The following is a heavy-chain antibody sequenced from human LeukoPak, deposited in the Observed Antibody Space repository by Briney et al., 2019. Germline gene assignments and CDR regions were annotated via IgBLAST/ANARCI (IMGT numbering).Heavy chain of an antibody. CDR2: IWYDGSNK. CDR1: GFTFSSYG. Sequence: GGSLRLSCAASGFTFSSYGMHWVRQAPGKGLEWVAVIWYDGSNKYYADSVKGRFTISRDNSKNTLYLQMNSLRAEDTAVYYCARETIMVRGVIIPQRFFDYRGQGTLVTVSS. V-gene: IGHV3-33*01. D-gene: IGHD3-10*01. J-gene: IGHJ4*02. CDR3: ARETIMVRGVIIPQRFFDY.